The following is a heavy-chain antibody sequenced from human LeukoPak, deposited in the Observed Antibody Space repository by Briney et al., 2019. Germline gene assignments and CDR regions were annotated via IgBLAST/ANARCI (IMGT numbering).Heavy chain of an antibody. V-gene: IGHV4-59*01. Sequence: SETLSLTCTVSGGSISSYYWSWIRQPPGKGLEFIGYIYYSGSTNYNPSFKNRVTISVDTSKNQFSLKLSSVPAADTAVYYCARLSNYGIYYFDYWGQGTLVTVSS. D-gene: IGHD3-10*01. J-gene: IGHJ4*02. CDR2: IYYSGST. CDR3: ARLSNYGIYYFDY. CDR1: GGSISSYY.